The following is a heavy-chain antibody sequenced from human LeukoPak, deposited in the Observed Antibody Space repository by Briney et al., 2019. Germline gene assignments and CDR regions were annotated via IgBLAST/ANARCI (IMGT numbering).Heavy chain of an antibody. D-gene: IGHD3-22*01. CDR3: ASKEGYDSSGYYTY. CDR1: GGSFSGYY. CDR2: IYYSGST. V-gene: IGHV4-59*01. J-gene: IGHJ4*02. Sequence: PSETLSLTCAVYGGSFSGYYWSWIRQPPGKGLEWIGYIYYSGSTNYNPSLKSRVTISVDTSKNQFSLKLSSVTAADTAVYYCASKEGYDSSGYYTYWGQGTLVTVSS.